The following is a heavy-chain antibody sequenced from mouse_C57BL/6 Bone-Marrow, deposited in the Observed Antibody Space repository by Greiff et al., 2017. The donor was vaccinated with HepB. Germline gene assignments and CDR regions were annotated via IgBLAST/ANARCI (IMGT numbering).Heavy chain of an antibody. CDR2: INPYNGGT. Sequence: EVQLQQSGPVLVKPGASVKMSCKASGYTFTDYYMNWVKQSHGKSLEWIGVINPYNGGTSYNQKFKGKATLTGDKSSSTAYMELNSLTSEDSAVYYCARGGWWDFDVWGTGTTVTVSS. J-gene: IGHJ1*03. CDR1: GYTFTDYY. V-gene: IGHV1-19*01. CDR3: ARGGWWDFDV. D-gene: IGHD3-3*01.